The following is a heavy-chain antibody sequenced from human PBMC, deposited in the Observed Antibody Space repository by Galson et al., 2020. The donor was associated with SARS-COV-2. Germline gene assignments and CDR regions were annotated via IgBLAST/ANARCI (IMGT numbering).Heavy chain of an antibody. Sequence: ASETLSLTCTVSGGSISSYYWSWIRQPPGKGLEWTGYIYYSGSTNYNPSLKSRVTISVDTSKNQFSLKLSSVTAADTAVYYCARLDYGDYWGWFDHWGQGTLLTVSS. D-gene: IGHD4-17*01. CDR2: IYYSGST. V-gene: IGHV4-59*08. CDR3: ARLDYGDYWGWFDH. CDR1: GGSISSYY. J-gene: IGHJ5*02.